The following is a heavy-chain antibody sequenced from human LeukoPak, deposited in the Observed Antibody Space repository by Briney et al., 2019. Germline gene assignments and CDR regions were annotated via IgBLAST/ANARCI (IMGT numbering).Heavy chain of an antibody. J-gene: IGHJ4*02. Sequence: GGSLRLSCAASGFTFSRYAMSWVRQAPGRGLEWVSAISGSGDSTYYADSVKGRFTISRDNSKNTLYLQMNSLRAEDTAVYYYAKDGATTGSPFDYWGQGTLVTVSS. CDR3: AKDGATTGSPFDY. D-gene: IGHD1-1*01. V-gene: IGHV3-23*01. CDR2: ISGSGDST. CDR1: GFTFSRYA.